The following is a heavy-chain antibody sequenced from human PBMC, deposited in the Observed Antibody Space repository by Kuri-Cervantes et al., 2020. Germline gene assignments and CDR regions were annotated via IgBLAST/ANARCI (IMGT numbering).Heavy chain of an antibody. CDR1: GFTFSDYY. D-gene: IGHD6-13*01. CDR3: AKMMLGSWYHFDY. CDR2: ISSGGSDL. J-gene: IGHJ4*02. Sequence: GESLKISCAASGFTFSDYYMSWIRQAPGKGLEWVSYISSGGSDLYYTDSVKGRFTISRDNAKNSLYLQMNSLRAEDTAVYYCAKMMLGSWYHFDYWGQGTLVTDSS. V-gene: IGHV3-11*01.